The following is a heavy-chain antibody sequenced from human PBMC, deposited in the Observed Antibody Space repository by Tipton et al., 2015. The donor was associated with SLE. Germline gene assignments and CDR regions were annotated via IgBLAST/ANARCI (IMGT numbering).Heavy chain of an antibody. Sequence: SLRLSCAASGFTFCFYWMSWVRQAPGKGLGWVASIKQDGSEKYSVDSVKGRFSISRDNAKNSLYLQMNSLRAEDTAVYYCTKYGAGALGFSFDTWGQGSMVTVSS. D-gene: IGHD3-10*01. CDR2: IKQDGSEK. CDR3: TKYGAGALGFSFDT. CDR1: GFTFCFYW. J-gene: IGHJ3*02. V-gene: IGHV3-7*01.